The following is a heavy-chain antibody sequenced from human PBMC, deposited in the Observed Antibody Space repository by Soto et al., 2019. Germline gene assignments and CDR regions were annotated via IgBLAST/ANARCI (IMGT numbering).Heavy chain of an antibody. CDR1: GEPFSGSY. V-gene: IGHV4-34*01. CDR2: INHSGST. D-gene: IGHD6-13*01. Sequence: SETVALTSAYYGEPFSGSYWSWIRQPPGKGLEWIGEINHSGSTNYNPSLKSRVTISVDTSKNQFSLKLSSVTAADTAVYYCARSYGSSWYMTFDYWGQG. CDR3: ARSYGSSWYMTFDY. J-gene: IGHJ4*02.